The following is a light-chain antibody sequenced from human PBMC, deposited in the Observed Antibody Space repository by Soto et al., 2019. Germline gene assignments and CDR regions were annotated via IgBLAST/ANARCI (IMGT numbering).Light chain of an antibody. V-gene: IGKV3-15*01. J-gene: IGKJ3*01. CDR2: GAS. CDR1: QSVSSN. CDR3: QQYNNWAAFT. Sequence: EIVMTQSPATLSVSPGERATLSCTASQSVSSNLAWYQQKRGQAPRLLIYGASTRATGISARFSGSGSGTEFTLTISSLQSEDFAVYYCQQYNNWAAFTFGPGTKVDIK.